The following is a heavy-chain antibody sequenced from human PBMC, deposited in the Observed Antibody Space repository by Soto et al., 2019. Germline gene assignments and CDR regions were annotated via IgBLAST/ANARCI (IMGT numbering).Heavy chain of an antibody. CDR3: ALRPGYCSGGSCYFWFDP. J-gene: IGHJ5*02. CDR2: IYYSGST. CDR1: GGSISSYY. Sequence: PSETLSLTCTVSGGSISSYYWSWIRQPPGKGLEWIGYIYYSGSTNYNPSLKSRVTISVDTSKNQFSLKLSSVTAADTAVYYCALRPGYCSGGSCYFWFDPWGQGTLVTVS. V-gene: IGHV4-59*08. D-gene: IGHD2-15*01.